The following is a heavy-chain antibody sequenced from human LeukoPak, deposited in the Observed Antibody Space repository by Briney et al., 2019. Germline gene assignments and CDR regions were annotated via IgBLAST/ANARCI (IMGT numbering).Heavy chain of an antibody. CDR3: ARRYSGSYGVYYFDY. CDR1: GGTFSSYA. Sequence: ASVKVSCKASGGTFSSYAISWVRHAPGQGLEWMGGIIPIFGTANYAQKFQGRVTITADVSTSTAYMELSSLRSEDTAVYYCARRYSGSYGVYYFDYGGQGTLVTVSS. V-gene: IGHV1-69*13. J-gene: IGHJ4*02. CDR2: IIPIFGTA. D-gene: IGHD1-26*01.